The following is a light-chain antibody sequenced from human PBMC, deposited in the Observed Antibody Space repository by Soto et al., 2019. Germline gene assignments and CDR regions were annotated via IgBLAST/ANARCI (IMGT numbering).Light chain of an antibody. V-gene: IGLV1-44*01. CDR1: SSNIGSNT. J-gene: IGLJ2*01. CDR2: YHN. CDR3: ATWNDSLNVVL. Sequence: QSVLTQPPSASGTPGQGVTISCSGSSSNIGSNTVSWYQHLPRTAPKLLIYYHNQRPSGVPDRFSGSKSGTSASLAISGLQSEDEANYYCATWNDSLNVVLFGGGTKVTDL.